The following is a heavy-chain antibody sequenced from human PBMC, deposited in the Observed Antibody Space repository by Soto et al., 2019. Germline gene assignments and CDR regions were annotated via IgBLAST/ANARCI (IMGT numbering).Heavy chain of an antibody. J-gene: IGHJ6*02. CDR3: AKGYSSRRVEYYGMDV. D-gene: IGHD6-13*01. V-gene: IGHV3-30*18. CDR1: GFSFSSYG. Sequence: GGSLRLSCAVSGFSFSSYGMHWVRQAPGKGLEWVAVISYDGSNKYYADSVKGRFTISRDNSKNTLYQQMNSLRVEDTAVYYCAKGYSSRRVEYYGMDVWGQGTTVTVSS. CDR2: ISYDGSNK.